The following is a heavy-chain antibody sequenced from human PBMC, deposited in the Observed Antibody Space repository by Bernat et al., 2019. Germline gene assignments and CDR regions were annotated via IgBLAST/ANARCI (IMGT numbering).Heavy chain of an antibody. CDR2: INQDGSET. D-gene: IGHD1-1*01. V-gene: IGHV3-7*03. Sequence: EVQLVESRGDLVQPGGSLRLSCAASGFIFNTNWMSWVRQAPWKGLEWVANINQDGSETYYVDSVRGRFAISRDNAKNSLFLQMNSLRVEDTAVYYCARSPGTGTVDYWGPGTLVTVSS. CDR1: GFIFNTNW. CDR3: ARSPGTGTVDY. J-gene: IGHJ4*02.